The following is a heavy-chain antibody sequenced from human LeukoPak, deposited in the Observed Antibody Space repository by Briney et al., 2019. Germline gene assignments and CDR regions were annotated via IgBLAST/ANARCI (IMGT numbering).Heavy chain of an antibody. V-gene: IGHV4-61*01. CDR2: IYNSGST. Sequence: PSETLSLTCTASGGSVSSSSYYWSWIRQPPGKGLEWIGYIYNSGSTNYNPSLKSRVTISVDTSKNQFSPKLSSVTAADTAVYYCARVNYYDSRGYYHAFDIWGQGTMVTVSS. CDR1: GGSVSSSSYY. J-gene: IGHJ3*02. D-gene: IGHD3-22*01. CDR3: ARVNYYDSRGYYHAFDI.